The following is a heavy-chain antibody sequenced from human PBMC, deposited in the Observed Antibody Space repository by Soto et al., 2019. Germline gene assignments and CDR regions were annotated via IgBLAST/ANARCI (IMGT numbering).Heavy chain of an antibody. CDR3: AKVLTGDLDY. D-gene: IGHD7-27*01. Sequence: EASLKVSCKASGGTFSSYAISWVRQAPGQGLEWMGGIIPIFGTADSVKGRFTISRDNSKNTLYLQMNSLRAEDTAVYYCAKVLTGDLDYWGQGTLVTVSS. V-gene: IGHV1-69*05. J-gene: IGHJ4*02. CDR2: IIPIFGTA. CDR1: GGTFSSYA.